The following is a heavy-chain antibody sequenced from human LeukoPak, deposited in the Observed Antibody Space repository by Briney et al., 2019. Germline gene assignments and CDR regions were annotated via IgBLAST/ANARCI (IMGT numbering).Heavy chain of an antibody. CDR1: GYTFSSYY. Sequence: ASVKVSCKASGYTFSSYYMHWVRQAPGQGLEWMGWINPNSGGTNYAQKFQGRVTMTRDTSISTAYMELSRLRSDDTAVYYCARAATIEAVAGTGYWGQGTLVTVSS. D-gene: IGHD6-19*01. CDR3: ARAATIEAVAGTGY. J-gene: IGHJ4*02. CDR2: INPNSGGT. V-gene: IGHV1-2*02.